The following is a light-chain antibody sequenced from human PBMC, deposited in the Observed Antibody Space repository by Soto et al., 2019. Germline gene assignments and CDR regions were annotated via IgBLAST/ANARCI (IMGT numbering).Light chain of an antibody. CDR2: GAS. Sequence: EIVMTHSPDTLSVSPGERATLSCRASQRISSNLAWYQQKPGQAPRLLIYGASTRAAGVPARFSGSGSESAFTFTISALQSEDCGLYDCQHYYNWRPYTCGQGTKVEIK. CDR3: QHYYNWRPYT. CDR1: QRISSN. V-gene: IGKV3D-15*01. J-gene: IGKJ2*01.